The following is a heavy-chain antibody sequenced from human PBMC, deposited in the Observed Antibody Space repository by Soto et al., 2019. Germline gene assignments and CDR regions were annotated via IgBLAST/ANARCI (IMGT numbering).Heavy chain of an antibody. CDR2: ISGSGGST. CDR3: AREREEGSGYSFGMDV. D-gene: IGHD3-22*01. Sequence: EVQLLESGGGLVQPGGSLRLSCAASGFTFSSYAMSWVRQAPGKGLEWVSAISGSGGSTYYADSVKGRFTISRDNSKNTLYLQMNSLRAEDTAVYYCAREREEGSGYSFGMDVWGQGTTVTVSS. V-gene: IGHV3-23*01. CDR1: GFTFSSYA. J-gene: IGHJ6*02.